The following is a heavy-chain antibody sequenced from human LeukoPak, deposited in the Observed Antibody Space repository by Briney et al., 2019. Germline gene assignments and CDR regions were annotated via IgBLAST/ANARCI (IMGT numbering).Heavy chain of an antibody. CDR3: TRQGPNINDDFDF. CDR2: IRTRANNYAT. V-gene: IGHV3-73*01. CDR1: GFTFSGSG. J-gene: IGHJ4*02. Sequence: GGSLKLSCAASGFTFSGSGIHWVRQASGKGLEWVGHIRTRANNYATAYAASVRGRFTISRDDSKNTADLQMNSLKTEDTAVYYCTRQGPNINDDFDFWGQGTLVTVSS. D-gene: IGHD2-8*01.